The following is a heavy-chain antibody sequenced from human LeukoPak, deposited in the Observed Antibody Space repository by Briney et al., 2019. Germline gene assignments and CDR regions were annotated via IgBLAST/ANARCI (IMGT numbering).Heavy chain of an antibody. CDR3: ARSDDWLWGLAFDI. CDR2: IYGGGTT. D-gene: IGHD3-9*01. Sequence: GGSLRLSCAASGFTVRSKYMSWVRQAPGKGLEWVSVIYGGGTTYYADVVNSRFTTSRDNSKNTLYLQMNSLRAEDTVVYYCARSDDWLWGLAFDIWGQGTMVTVSS. V-gene: IGHV3-66*01. CDR1: GFTVRSKY. J-gene: IGHJ3*02.